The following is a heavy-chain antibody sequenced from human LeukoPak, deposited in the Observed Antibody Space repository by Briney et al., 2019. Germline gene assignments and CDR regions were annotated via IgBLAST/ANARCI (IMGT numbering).Heavy chain of an antibody. CDR1: GYTFTRSW. Sequence: GESLKISCKGSGYTFTRSWIGWVRQMPGKGLEWMGIISPGDSDTRYSPSFQGQVSMSADKSISTAYLQWSSLKASDTAMYFCARQGGDYVSLDIWGQGTMVTVS. V-gene: IGHV5-51*01. D-gene: IGHD4-17*01. CDR2: ISPGDSDT. CDR3: ARQGGDYVSLDI. J-gene: IGHJ3*02.